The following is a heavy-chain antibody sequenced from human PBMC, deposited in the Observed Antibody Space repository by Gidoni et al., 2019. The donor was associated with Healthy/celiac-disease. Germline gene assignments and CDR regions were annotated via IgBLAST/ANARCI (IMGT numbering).Heavy chain of an antibody. Sequence: EVQLVESGGGLVQPGGSLRLSCAASGFTFSSYEMNWVRQAPGKGLEWVSYISSSGSTIYYADSVKGRFTISRDNAKNSLYLQMNSLRAEDTAVYYCARDGNPFGVVYYYYGMDVWGQGTTVTVSS. V-gene: IGHV3-48*03. D-gene: IGHD3-3*01. CDR2: ISSSGSTI. CDR3: ARDGNPFGVVYYYYGMDV. J-gene: IGHJ6*02. CDR1: GFTFSSYE.